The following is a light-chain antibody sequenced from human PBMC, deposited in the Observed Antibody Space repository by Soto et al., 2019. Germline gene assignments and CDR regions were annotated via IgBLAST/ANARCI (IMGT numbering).Light chain of an antibody. CDR3: AVWDQSLTGWV. CDR2: RDG. CDR1: SSNIGSHF. V-gene: IGLV1-47*01. J-gene: IGLJ3*02. Sequence: QSVLTQPPSASGTPGQSLTISCSGSSSNIGSHFVYWYQHLPGTAPKLLIFRDGQRPSGVPARFFGSNSGTSASLAITGLRSEDEADYYCAVWDQSLTGWVFGGGTKVTVL.